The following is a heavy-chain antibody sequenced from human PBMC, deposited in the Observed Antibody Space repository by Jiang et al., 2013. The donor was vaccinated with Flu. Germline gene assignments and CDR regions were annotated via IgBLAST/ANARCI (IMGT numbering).Heavy chain of an antibody. J-gene: IGHJ4*02. CDR3: TRQQMGASFDY. V-gene: IGHV2-5*01. Sequence: TLTLTCTFSGFSLSTSGMGVGWIRQSPGKALEWLAIIYWNDNKRYSPSLESRLIITKDTSKNQVVLTMTNMDPVDTATYYCTRQQMGASFDYWGQGTLVTVSS. D-gene: IGHD1-26*01. CDR1: GFSLSTSGMG. CDR2: IYWNDNK.